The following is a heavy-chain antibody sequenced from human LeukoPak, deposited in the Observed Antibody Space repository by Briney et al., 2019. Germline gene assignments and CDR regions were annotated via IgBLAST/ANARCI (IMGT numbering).Heavy chain of an antibody. CDR2: ISFDGSSK. Sequence: GGSLRLSCAASGFTFSTYAMHWVRQAPGKGLEWVAVISFDGSSKYYADSVRGRFTISRDNSKNTLYLQMDSLRTEDTAVYYCAKDTLTRDYEFDYWGQGTLVTVSS. D-gene: IGHD4-17*01. CDR1: GFTFSTYA. V-gene: IGHV3-30-3*01. J-gene: IGHJ4*02. CDR3: AKDTLTRDYEFDY.